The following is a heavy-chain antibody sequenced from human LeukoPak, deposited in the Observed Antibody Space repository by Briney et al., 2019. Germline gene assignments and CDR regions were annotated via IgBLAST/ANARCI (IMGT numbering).Heavy chain of an antibody. CDR2: ISYDGSNK. Sequence: GGSLRLSCAASGSTFTSHWMSWVRQAPGKGLEWVAVISYDGSNKYYADSVKGRFTISRDNSKNTLYLQMNSLRAEDTAVYYCARDARVVATLDYWGQGTLVTVSS. J-gene: IGHJ4*02. CDR1: GSTFTSHW. D-gene: IGHD5-12*01. CDR3: ARDARVVATLDY. V-gene: IGHV3-30*03.